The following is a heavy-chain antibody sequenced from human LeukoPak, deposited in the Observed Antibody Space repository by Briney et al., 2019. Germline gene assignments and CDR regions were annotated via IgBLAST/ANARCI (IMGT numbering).Heavy chain of an antibody. CDR1: GFTLSSYA. CDR2: ISPTGGAI. Sequence: GGSLRLSCAASGFTLSSYAMSWVRQAPGRGLEWVSSISPTGGAIFYADSLRGRFTISRDNAKNSLYLQMNSLRAEDTALYFCASGIRERGFDYWGQGTLVTVSS. D-gene: IGHD1-1*01. V-gene: IGHV3-21*01. J-gene: IGHJ4*02. CDR3: ASGIRERGFDY.